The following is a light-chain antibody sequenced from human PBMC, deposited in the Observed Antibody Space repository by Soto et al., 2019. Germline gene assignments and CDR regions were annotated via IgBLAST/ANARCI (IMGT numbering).Light chain of an antibody. V-gene: IGLV2-23*01. CDR2: EGS. J-gene: IGLJ2*01. Sequence: QSALTQPASVSGSPGQSITISCTGTSSDVGSYNLVSWYQQHPGKAPKLMIYEGSKRPSGVSNCFSGSKSGNTASLTISGLKAEDEADYYCCSYAGSSTVVFGGGTKVTVL. CDR3: CSYAGSSTVV. CDR1: SSDVGSYNL.